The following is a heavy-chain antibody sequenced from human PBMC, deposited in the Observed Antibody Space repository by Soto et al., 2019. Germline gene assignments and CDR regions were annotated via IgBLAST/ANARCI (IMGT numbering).Heavy chain of an antibody. CDR2: IIPIFGTA. CDR3: ARDVIAAAGTAG. D-gene: IGHD6-13*01. J-gene: IGHJ4*02. CDR1: GGTFSSYA. Sequence: QVQLVQSGAEVKKPGSSVKVSCKASGGTFSSYAISWVRQAPGQGLEWMGGIIPIFGTANYAQKCQGRVTISAEESTSSAYMELSSLRSEYTAVYCCARDVIAAAGTAGWGQGTLVTVSS. V-gene: IGHV1-69*12.